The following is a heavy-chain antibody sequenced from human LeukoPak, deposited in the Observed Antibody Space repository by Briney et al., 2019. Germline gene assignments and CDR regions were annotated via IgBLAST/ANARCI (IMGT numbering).Heavy chain of an antibody. V-gene: IGHV4-59*08. CDR1: GGSISNYY. Sequence: SETLSLTCTVSGGSISNYYWSWIRQHPGKGLEWIGYIYYSGSTNYNPSLKSRVTISVDTSKNQFSLKLRSVTAADTAVFYCARHYYGSGYDLIDYWGQGTLVNVSS. CDR3: ARHYYGSGYDLIDY. D-gene: IGHD3-10*01. J-gene: IGHJ4*02. CDR2: IYYSGST.